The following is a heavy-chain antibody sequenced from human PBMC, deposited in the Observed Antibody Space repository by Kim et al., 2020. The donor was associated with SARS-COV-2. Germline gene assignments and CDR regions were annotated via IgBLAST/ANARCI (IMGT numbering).Heavy chain of an antibody. CDR3: GRLWSGYSGFDY. V-gene: IGHV3-21*01. D-gene: IGHD3-3*01. Sequence: GGSLRLSCAASGFTFSVYAMNWARQAPGRGLEWVASIYSSSSHIFYADSVQGRFTISRDDAKNSMYLQMNSLRDDDTAVYYCGRLWSGYSGFDYWGQGTLVTVSS. J-gene: IGHJ4*02. CDR2: IYSSSSHI. CDR1: GFTFSVYA.